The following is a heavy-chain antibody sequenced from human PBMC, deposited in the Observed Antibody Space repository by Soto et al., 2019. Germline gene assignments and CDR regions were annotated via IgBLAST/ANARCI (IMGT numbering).Heavy chain of an antibody. Sequence: LRLSCAASGFTFSSYAMSWVRQAPGKGLEWVSAISGSGGSTYYADSVKGRFTISRDNSKNTLYLQMNSLRAEDTAVYYCAKPYGDSSKFGIYYWGQGTLVTVSS. J-gene: IGHJ4*02. V-gene: IGHV3-23*01. CDR2: ISGSGGST. CDR3: AKPYGDSSKFGIYY. D-gene: IGHD4-17*01. CDR1: GFTFSSYA.